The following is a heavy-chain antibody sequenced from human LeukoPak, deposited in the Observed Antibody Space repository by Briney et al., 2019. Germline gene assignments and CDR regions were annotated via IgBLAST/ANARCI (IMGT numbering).Heavy chain of an antibody. V-gene: IGHV4-38-2*02. J-gene: IGHJ4*02. D-gene: IGHD5-12*01. Sequence: SETLSLTCTVSGGSISGYYWGWIRQPPGKGLEWIGSIYHSGNTYYNPSLKSRVTISVDASKNQFSLKLSSVTAADTAVYYCARAYDDGDYWGQGTLVTVSS. CDR1: GGSISGYY. CDR2: IYHSGNT. CDR3: ARAYDDGDY.